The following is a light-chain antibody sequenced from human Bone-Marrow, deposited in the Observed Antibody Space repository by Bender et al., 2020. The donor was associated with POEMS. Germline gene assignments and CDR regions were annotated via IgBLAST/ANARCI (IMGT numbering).Light chain of an antibody. V-gene: IGLV1-44*01. CDR2: INN. J-gene: IGLJ3*02. CDR3: AAWEDSLNGWV. CDR1: SSNIGTNP. Sequence: QSVLTQPPSASGTPGQRVTISCSGSSSNIGTNPVNWYQQLPGTAPKLLIYINNQRPSGVPDRFSGSKSGTSASLANSGLQSEDEADDYCAAWEDSLNGWVFGGGTKLTVL.